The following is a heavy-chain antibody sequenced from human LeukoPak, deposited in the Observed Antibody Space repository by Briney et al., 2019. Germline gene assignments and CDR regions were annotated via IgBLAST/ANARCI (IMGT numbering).Heavy chain of an antibody. J-gene: IGHJ3*02. D-gene: IGHD5-18*01. V-gene: IGHV1-24*01. CDR3: ATGPRLYAGYSYGYAFDI. Sequence: GASVKVSCKASGYTFTGYYMYWVRQAPGKGLEWMGGFDPEDGETIYAQKFQGRVTMTEDTSTDTAYMELSSLRSEDTAVYYCATGPRLYAGYSYGYAFDIWGQGTMVTVSS. CDR1: GYTFTGYY. CDR2: FDPEDGET.